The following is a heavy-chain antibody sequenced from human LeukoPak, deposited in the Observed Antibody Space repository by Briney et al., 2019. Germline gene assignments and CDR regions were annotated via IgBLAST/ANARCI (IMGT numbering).Heavy chain of an antibody. CDR1: GFTFSSYA. D-gene: IGHD5-12*01. CDR2: SSGSGGST. CDR3: AKDGGGHDWVLGFNDY. J-gene: IGHJ4*02. V-gene: IGHV3-23*01. Sequence: GGSLRLSCAASGFTFSSYAMSWVRQAPGKGLEWVSVSSGSGGSTYYADSVKGRFTISRDNSKNTLYLQMNSLRAEDTAVYYCAKDGGGHDWVLGFNDYWGQGTLVTVSS.